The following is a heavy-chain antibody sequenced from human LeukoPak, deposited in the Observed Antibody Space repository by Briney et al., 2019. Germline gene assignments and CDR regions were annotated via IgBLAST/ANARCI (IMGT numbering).Heavy chain of an antibody. D-gene: IGHD4-17*01. V-gene: IGHV4-39*07. Sequence: SETLSLTCSVSGGSIRSSSYYWGWIRQPPGKGLEWIGSIYYSGSTYYNPSLKSRVTISVDTSKNQFSLKLSSVTAADTAVYYCARVNTVTTGGYYYYYYYMDVWGKGTTVTISS. CDR1: GGSIRSSSYY. J-gene: IGHJ6*03. CDR3: ARVNTVTTGGYYYYYYYMDV. CDR2: IYYSGST.